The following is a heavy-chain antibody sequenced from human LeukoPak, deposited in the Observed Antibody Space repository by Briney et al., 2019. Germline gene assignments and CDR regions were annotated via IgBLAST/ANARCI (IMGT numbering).Heavy chain of an antibody. Sequence: PSETLSLTCTVSGGSISPISSSTYYWGWIRQAPGKGLEWIGSLFYGENNHYNPSLKSRATLSVDSSKNQFSLKLTSVTAADAAVYFCARQLPTAAADTRGYFDYWGQGTVVTVSS. J-gene: IGHJ4*02. CDR2: LFYGENN. D-gene: IGHD6-25*01. CDR1: GGSISPISSSTYY. V-gene: IGHV4-39*01. CDR3: ARQLPTAAADTRGYFDY.